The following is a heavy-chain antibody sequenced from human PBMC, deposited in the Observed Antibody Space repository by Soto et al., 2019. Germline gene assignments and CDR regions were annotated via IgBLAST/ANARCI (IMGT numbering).Heavy chain of an antibody. CDR1: GFTFSSYA. Sequence: HVQLVESGGGVVQPGRSLRLSCAASGFTFSSYAMHWVRQAPGKGLEWVAVISYDGSNKYYADSVKGRFTISRDNSKNTLYLQMNSLRAEDTAVYYCASGIAAAAEPFDYWGKGTLVTVSS. V-gene: IGHV3-30-3*01. CDR3: ASGIAAAAEPFDY. D-gene: IGHD6-13*01. J-gene: IGHJ4*02. CDR2: ISYDGSNK.